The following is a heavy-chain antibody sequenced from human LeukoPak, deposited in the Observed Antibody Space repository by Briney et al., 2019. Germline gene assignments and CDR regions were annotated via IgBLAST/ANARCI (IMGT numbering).Heavy chain of an antibody. V-gene: IGHV1-46*01. CDR2: INPSGGST. J-gene: IGHJ4*02. D-gene: IGHD2-2*01. CDR1: GYTFTSYY. CDR3: ARDWRAQYCSSTSCYSPADYSFSY. Sequence: ASVKVSCKASGYTFTSYYMHWVRQAPGQGLEWMGIINPSGGSTSYAQKFQGRVTMTRDTPTSTVYMELSSLRSEDTAVYYCARDWRAQYCSSTSCYSPADYSFSYWGQGTLVTVSS.